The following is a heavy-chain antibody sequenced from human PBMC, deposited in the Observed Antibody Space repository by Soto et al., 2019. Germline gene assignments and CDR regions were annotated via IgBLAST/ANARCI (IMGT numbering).Heavy chain of an antibody. D-gene: IGHD6-19*01. CDR2: IIPIFGTA. V-gene: IGHV1-69*13. Sequence: SVKVSCKASGGTFSSYAISWVRQAPGQGLEWMGGIIPIFGTANYAQKFQGRVTITADESTSTAYMELSSLRSEDTAVYYCASGIYSSGWYWYFDYWGQGTLVTVSS. J-gene: IGHJ4*02. CDR1: GGTFSSYA. CDR3: ASGIYSSGWYWYFDY.